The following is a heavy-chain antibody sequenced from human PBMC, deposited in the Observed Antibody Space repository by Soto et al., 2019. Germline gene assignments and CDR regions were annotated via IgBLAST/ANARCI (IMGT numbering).Heavy chain of an antibody. D-gene: IGHD2-8*01. Sequence: PGGSLRLSCAASGFSFSDYYMSWLRQAPGKGLEWVSYISSSGSTVYNPDSVKGRFTIYRDNVKNSLYLQMNSLRAEDTAVYYCARVINGGLPFDYWGPGTLVHVSS. CDR1: GFSFSDYY. CDR2: ISSSGSTV. CDR3: ARVINGGLPFDY. V-gene: IGHV3-11*01. J-gene: IGHJ4*02.